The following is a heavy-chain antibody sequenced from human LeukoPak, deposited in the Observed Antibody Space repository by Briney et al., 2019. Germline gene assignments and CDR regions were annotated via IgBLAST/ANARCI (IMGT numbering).Heavy chain of an antibody. J-gene: IGHJ4*02. CDR3: ARAGYLDYFDY. Sequence: GGSLRLSCAASGFTFSSYWMSWVRQAPGKGLEWVANIKQDGSEKYYVDSVKGRFTISRDNAKNSLYPQMNSLRAEDTAVYYCARAGYLDYFDYWGQGTLVTVSS. CDR2: IKQDGSEK. V-gene: IGHV3-7*01. D-gene: IGHD5-18*01. CDR1: GFTFSSYW.